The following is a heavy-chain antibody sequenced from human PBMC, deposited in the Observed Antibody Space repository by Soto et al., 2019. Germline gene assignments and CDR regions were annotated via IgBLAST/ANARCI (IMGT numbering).Heavy chain of an antibody. Sequence: GGSLRLSCAASGFTFSNAWMNWVRQAPGKGLEWVGRIKSKTDGGTTDYAAPVKGRFTISRDDSKNTQYLQMNSLKTEDTAVYYCTTYSGYDLDAFDIWGQGTMVTVS. CDR2: IKSKTDGGTT. D-gene: IGHD5-12*01. V-gene: IGHV3-15*07. CDR3: TTYSGYDLDAFDI. J-gene: IGHJ3*02. CDR1: GFTFSNAW.